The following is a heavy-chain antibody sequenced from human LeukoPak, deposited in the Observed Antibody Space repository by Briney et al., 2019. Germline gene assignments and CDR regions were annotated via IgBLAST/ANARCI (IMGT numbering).Heavy chain of an antibody. D-gene: IGHD6-19*01. CDR1: GFTFSSYS. V-gene: IGHV3-21*01. CDR3: ARDWPPPVAGTLDYFDY. CDR2: ISSSSSYI. Sequence: GGSLRLSCAASGFTFSSYSMNWVRQAPGKGLEWVSSISSSSSYIYYADSVKGRFTISRDNAKNSLYLQMNSLRAEDTAVYYCARDWPPPVAGTLDYFDYWGRGTLVTVSS. J-gene: IGHJ4*02.